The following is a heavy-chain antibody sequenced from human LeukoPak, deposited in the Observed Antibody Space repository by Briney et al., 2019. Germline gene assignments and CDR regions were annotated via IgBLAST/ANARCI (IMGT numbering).Heavy chain of an antibody. J-gene: IGHJ4*02. CDR3: VKHYYDNTGYATFDY. CDR2: ISGSDTTT. CDR1: GFTFSTYG. D-gene: IGHD3-22*01. Sequence: GGSLRLSCAASGFTFSTYGMSWVRQAPGKGPEWVSAISGSDTTTYYADSVKGRFTISRDNSKNTLYLQMNSLRADDTALYHCVKHYYDNTGYATFDYWGQGTLVTVSS. V-gene: IGHV3-23*01.